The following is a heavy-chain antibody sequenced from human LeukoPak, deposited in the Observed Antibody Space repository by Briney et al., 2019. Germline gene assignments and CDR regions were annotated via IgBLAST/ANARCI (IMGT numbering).Heavy chain of an antibody. V-gene: IGHV4-59*08. J-gene: IGHJ4*02. CDR2: IYYSGST. CDR3: ANYYDSSGYYLT. CDR1: GGSISSYY. Sequence: SETLSLTCTGSGGSISSYYWSWIRQPPGKGLEWIGYIYYSGSTNYNPSLKSRVTISVDTSKNQFSLKLSSVTAADTAVYYCANYYDSSGYYLTWGQGILVTVSS. D-gene: IGHD3-22*01.